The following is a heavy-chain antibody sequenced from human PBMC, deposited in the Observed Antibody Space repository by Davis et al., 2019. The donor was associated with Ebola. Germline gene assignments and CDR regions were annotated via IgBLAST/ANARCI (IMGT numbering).Heavy chain of an antibody. V-gene: IGHV1-18*04. D-gene: IGHD2-2*02. Sequence: ASVKVSCKASGYTFTNYGINWVRQAPGQGLEWMGWISAYNGNTNYAQRFQDRVTMTTDTSTNTAYMEVRSLRSDDTAVYYCARDGSVAAIELDYWGQGTLVTVSS. CDR2: ISAYNGNT. CDR1: GYTFTNYG. J-gene: IGHJ4*02. CDR3: ARDGSVAAIELDY.